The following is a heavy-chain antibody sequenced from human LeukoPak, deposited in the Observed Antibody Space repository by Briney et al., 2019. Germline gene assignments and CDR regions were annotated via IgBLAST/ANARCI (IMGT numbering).Heavy chain of an antibody. CDR1: GFSISYNY. Sequence: PGGSLRLSCVVSGFSISYNYMSWVRQAPGKGLEWVSVIYSAGDSYYGDAVKGRFIISEDNSKNTVYLQMNRLRPEDTAVYYCASHYCSAGSCYFDGWGQGTLVTVSS. J-gene: IGHJ4*02. CDR2: IYSAGDS. V-gene: IGHV3-53*01. CDR3: ASHYCSAGSCYFDG. D-gene: IGHD2-8*02.